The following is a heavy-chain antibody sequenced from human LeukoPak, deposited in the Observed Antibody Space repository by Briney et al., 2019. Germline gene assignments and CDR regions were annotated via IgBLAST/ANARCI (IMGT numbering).Heavy chain of an antibody. Sequence: GGSLRLSCAASGFAVNTKFMHWVRQAPGKGLEWISVIYSGGLTYYADSVEGRFTISRDNSKNTLYLHMNSLRAEDTAVHYCARDEVTSGGGLESWGQGTLVIVSS. CDR2: IYSGGLT. CDR1: GFAVNTKF. J-gene: IGHJ4*02. CDR3: ARDEVTSGGGLES. D-gene: IGHD3-16*01. V-gene: IGHV3-53*01.